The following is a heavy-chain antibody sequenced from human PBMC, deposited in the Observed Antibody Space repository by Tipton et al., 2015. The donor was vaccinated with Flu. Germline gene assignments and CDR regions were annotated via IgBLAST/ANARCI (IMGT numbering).Heavy chain of an antibody. Sequence: LRLSCTVSGVSISSDRHYWGWLRQSPGKGLEWIGSIYYSGATYNNPSLKSRLTMSVDTSRNYFSLKLNSVTAADTAIYFCARRDYSNYVSVPKNWFDSWGQGTLVTVTS. V-gene: IGHV4-39*02. CDR2: IYYSGAT. D-gene: IGHD4-11*01. J-gene: IGHJ5*01. CDR1: GVSISSDRHY. CDR3: ARRDYSNYVSVPKNWFDS.